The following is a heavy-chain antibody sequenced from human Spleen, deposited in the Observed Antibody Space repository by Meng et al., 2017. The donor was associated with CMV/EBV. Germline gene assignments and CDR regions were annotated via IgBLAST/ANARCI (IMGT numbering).Heavy chain of an antibody. V-gene: IGHV3-30*04. Sequence: GGSLRLSCAASGFTFSSYAMHWVRQAPGKGLEWVAVISYDGSNKYYADSVKGRFTISRDNAKNSLYLQMNSLRAEDTAVYYCARPTKGLFYGMDVWGQGTTVTVSS. CDR1: GFTFSSYA. CDR2: ISYDGSNK. D-gene: IGHD3/OR15-3a*01. CDR3: ARPTKGLFYGMDV. J-gene: IGHJ6*02.